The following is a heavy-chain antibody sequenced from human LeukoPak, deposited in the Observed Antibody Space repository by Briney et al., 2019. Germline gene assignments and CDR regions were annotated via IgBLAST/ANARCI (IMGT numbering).Heavy chain of an antibody. CDR1: Y. CDR3: GRDSGFWLY. V-gene: IGHV4-39*07. CDR2: IYSDGTT. Sequence: YWGWIRQTRGKGLEWIGNIYSDGTTSYNPSVKSRVTMSVDTSKNQFSLKLNSVTAADTAVYYCGRDSGFWLYWGQGTLVTVSS. J-gene: IGHJ4*02. D-gene: IGHD3-22*01.